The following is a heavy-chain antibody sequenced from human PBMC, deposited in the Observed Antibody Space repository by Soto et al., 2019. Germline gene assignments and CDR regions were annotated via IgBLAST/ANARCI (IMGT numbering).Heavy chain of an antibody. J-gene: IGHJ4*02. V-gene: IGHV3-23*01. CDR3: AKHNMGDYMLPFFDY. CDR2: IRGDDSST. D-gene: IGHD4-17*01. Sequence: GGSLRLSCAASGFTFSTYAMTWVRQAPGRGLEWVSSIRGDDSSTSHADSVKGRFTISRDNSKNTLYLQMNSLRTEDTALYYCAKHNMGDYMLPFFDYWGQGALVTVSS. CDR1: GFTFSTYA.